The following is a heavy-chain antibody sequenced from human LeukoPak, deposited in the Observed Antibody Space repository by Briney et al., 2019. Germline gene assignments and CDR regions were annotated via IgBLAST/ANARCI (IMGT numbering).Heavy chain of an antibody. V-gene: IGHV1-8*03. J-gene: IGHJ6*03. D-gene: IGHD6-13*01. CDR1: GYTFTGYD. CDR2: INPNSGNT. CDR3: TSNVYSSSWYCYYYYMDV. Sequence: ASVKVSCKASGYTFTGYDINWVRQATGQGLEWMGWINPNSGNTGYAQKFQGRVTITRDTSISTAYMELSSLRSEDTAVYYCTSNVYSSSWYCYYYYMDVWGKGTTVTVSS.